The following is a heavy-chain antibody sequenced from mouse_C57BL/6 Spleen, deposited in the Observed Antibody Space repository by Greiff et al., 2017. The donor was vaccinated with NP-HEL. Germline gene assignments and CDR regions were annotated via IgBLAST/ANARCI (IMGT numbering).Heavy chain of an antibody. CDR3: ARDNYGSSFDY. Sequence: EVKLVESEGGLVQPGSSMKLSCTASGFTFSDYYMAWVRQVPEKGLEWVANINYDGSSTYYLDSLKSRFIISRDNEKNILYLQMGSLKSEDTATYYCARDNYGSSFDYWGQGTTLTVSS. CDR2: INYDGSST. J-gene: IGHJ2*01. V-gene: IGHV5-16*01. CDR1: GFTFSDYY. D-gene: IGHD1-1*01.